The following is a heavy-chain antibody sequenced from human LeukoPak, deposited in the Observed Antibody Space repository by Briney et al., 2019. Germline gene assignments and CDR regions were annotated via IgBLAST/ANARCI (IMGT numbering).Heavy chain of an antibody. CDR1: GLTSSDYY. V-gene: IGHV3-11*05. Sequence: GGSLRLSCAASGLTSSDYYMSWIRQAPGKGLEWVSYIRGSSSYTKYADSVKGRFTISRDNAKNSLYLQMNSLRAEDTAVYYCARGPDAFDIWGQGTMVTVSS. J-gene: IGHJ3*02. CDR2: IRGSSSYT. CDR3: ARGPDAFDI.